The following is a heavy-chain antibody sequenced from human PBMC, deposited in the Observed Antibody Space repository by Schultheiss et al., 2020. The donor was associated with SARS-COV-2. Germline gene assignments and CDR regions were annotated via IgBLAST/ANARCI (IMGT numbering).Heavy chain of an antibody. CDR3: ARDAAVRGLAHDAFDI. J-gene: IGHJ3*02. CDR2: IYYSGST. V-gene: IGHV4-59*12. CDR1: GFTFDDYA. D-gene: IGHD3-16*01. Sequence: GSLRLSCAASGFTFDDYAMHWIRQPPGKGLEWIGYIYYSGSTYYNPSLKSRVTISVDRSKNQFSLKLSSVTAEDTAVYYCARDAAVRGLAHDAFDIWGQGTMVTVSS.